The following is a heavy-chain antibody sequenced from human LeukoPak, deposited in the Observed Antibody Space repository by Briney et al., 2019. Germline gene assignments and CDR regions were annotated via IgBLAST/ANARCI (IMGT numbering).Heavy chain of an antibody. D-gene: IGHD5-24*01. J-gene: IGHJ4*02. Sequence: GGSLRLSCAASGFTFSSYSMNWVRQAPGKGLEWVSYISSSSSTIYYADSVKGRFTISRGNAKNSLYLQMNSLRAEDTAVYYCARELHLIDYWGQGTLVTVSS. CDR1: GFTFSSYS. V-gene: IGHV3-48*01. CDR2: ISSSSSTI. CDR3: ARELHLIDY.